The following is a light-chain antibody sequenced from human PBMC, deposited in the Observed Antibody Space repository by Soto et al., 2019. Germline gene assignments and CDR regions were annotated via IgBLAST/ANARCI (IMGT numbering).Light chain of an antibody. V-gene: IGKV3-20*01. Sequence: EIVLTQSPGTLSLSPGDRATLSCGASESLGSSYLAWYQQKPGQAPRLLIYSGSSRAAGIPDRFSGSGSATDFTLTISSLEPEDFAVYYCQHYGSSPLTFGGGTKVDIK. CDR3: QHYGSSPLT. CDR2: SGS. CDR1: ESLGSSY. J-gene: IGKJ4*01.